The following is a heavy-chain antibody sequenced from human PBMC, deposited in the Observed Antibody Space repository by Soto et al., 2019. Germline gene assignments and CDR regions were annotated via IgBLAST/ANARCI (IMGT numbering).Heavy chain of an antibody. Sequence: PVGSLRLSCAASGFTFDDYAMHWVRQAPGKGLEWVSGISWNSGSIGYADSVKGRFTISRDNAKNSLYLQMISLRAEDTALYYCAKAGAHGDYWYWGQGTLVTVSS. J-gene: IGHJ4*02. CDR2: ISWNSGSI. V-gene: IGHV3-9*01. CDR1: GFTFDDYA. CDR3: AKAGAHGDYWY. D-gene: IGHD4-17*01.